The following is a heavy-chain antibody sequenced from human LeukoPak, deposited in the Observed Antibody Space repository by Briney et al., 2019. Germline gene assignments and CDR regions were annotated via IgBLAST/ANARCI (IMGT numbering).Heavy chain of an antibody. CDR3: ARVYCSGGSCYFDY. J-gene: IGHJ4*02. CDR2: IKQDGSEK. D-gene: IGHD2-15*01. Sequence: GGSLRLSCAASGFTFSSYGMHWVRQAPGKGLEWVANIKQDGSEKYYVDSVKGRFTISRDNAKNSLYLQMNSLRAEDTAVYYCARVYCSGGSCYFDYWGQGTLVTVSS. V-gene: IGHV3-7*01. CDR1: GFTFSSYG.